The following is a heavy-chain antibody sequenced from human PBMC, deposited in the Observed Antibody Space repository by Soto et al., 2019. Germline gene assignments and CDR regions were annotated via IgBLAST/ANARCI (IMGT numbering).Heavy chain of an antibody. CDR2: ISSDGVNT. V-gene: IGHV3-64*02. D-gene: IGHD3-22*01. CDR3: ARVFYHSGGYYYDY. CDR1: GFSLSTNA. J-gene: IGHJ4*02. Sequence: PGGSLSLSCVISGFSLSTNAMHWVRRAPGKGLEYVSAISSDGVNTYYADSVKGRFTISRDNSKNQLYLQQGSLRAEDMAVYYCARVFYHSGGYYYDYWGQGTRVTVSS.